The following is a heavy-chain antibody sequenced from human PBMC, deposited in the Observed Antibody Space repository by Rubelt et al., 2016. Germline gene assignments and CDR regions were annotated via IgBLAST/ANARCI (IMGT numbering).Heavy chain of an antibody. V-gene: IGHV3-30*03. Sequence: GGGVVQPGGSLRLSCAASGFSFSSCGMHWVRQAPGKGLEWVAVISYDGGKSYYADSVKGRFTISRDNSKNTLYVQMNSLRAEDTAVYYCARALMDYYYGMDVWGQGTTVTVSS. CDR2: ISYDGGKS. D-gene: IGHD3-10*01. CDR3: ARALMDYYYGMDV. J-gene: IGHJ6*02. CDR1: GFSFSSCG.